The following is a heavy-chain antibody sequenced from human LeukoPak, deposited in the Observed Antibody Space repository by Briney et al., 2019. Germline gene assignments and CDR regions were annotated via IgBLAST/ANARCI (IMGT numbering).Heavy chain of an antibody. V-gene: IGHV4-39*01. D-gene: IGHD6-13*01. CDR3: ARPHSSSWYVDY. CDR2: IHYSGST. J-gene: IGHJ4*02. CDR1: GGSISSSSYY. Sequence: PSETLSLTCTGSGGSISSSSYYWGWIRQPPGKGLEWIGSIHYSGSTYYNPSLKSRVTISVDTSKNQFSLKLSSVTAADTAVYYCARPHSSSWYVDYWGQGTLVTVSS.